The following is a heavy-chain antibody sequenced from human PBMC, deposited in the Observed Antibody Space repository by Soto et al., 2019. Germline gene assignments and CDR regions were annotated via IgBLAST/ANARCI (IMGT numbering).Heavy chain of an antibody. CDR2: IYHSGST. CDR1: GGSISSGGYS. V-gene: IGHV4-30-2*01. Sequence: SETLSLTCAVSGGSISSGGYSWSWIRQPPGKGLEWIGYIYHSGSTYYNPSLKSRVTISVDRSKNQFSLKLSSVTAADTAVYYCARVFDYDSSGYPDAFEIWGQGTMVTVSS. D-gene: IGHD3-22*01. CDR3: ARVFDYDSSGYPDAFEI. J-gene: IGHJ3*02.